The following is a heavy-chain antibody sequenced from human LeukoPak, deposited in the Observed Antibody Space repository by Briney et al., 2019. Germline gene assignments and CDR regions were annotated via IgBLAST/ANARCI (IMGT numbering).Heavy chain of an antibody. CDR3: ASSGSSWYYYYYMDV. D-gene: IGHD6-13*01. CDR2: ISSSSSYI. V-gene: IGHV3-21*01. CDR1: GFTFSSYS. J-gene: IGHJ6*03. Sequence: PGGSLRLSCAASGFTFSSYSMNWVRQAPGKGLEWVSSISSSSSYIYYADSVKGRFTISRDNAKNSLYLQMNSLRAEDTAVYYCASSGSSWYYYYYMDVWGKGTTVTVSS.